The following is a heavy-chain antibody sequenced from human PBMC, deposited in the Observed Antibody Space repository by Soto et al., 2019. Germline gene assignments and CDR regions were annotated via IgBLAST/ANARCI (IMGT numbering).Heavy chain of an antibody. D-gene: IGHD6-19*01. V-gene: IGHV4-4*02. J-gene: IGHJ4*02. Sequence: SETLSLTCAVSGGSITSSNWWSWVRQPPGKGLEWIGEIYHSGSTNYNPSLKSRVTISVDKSKNQFSLKLSSVTSLRAEDTAVYYCAKGGRQWLVTSDFNYWGQGALVTVSS. CDR3: AKGGRQWLVTSDFNY. CDR1: GGSITSSNW. CDR2: IYHSGST.